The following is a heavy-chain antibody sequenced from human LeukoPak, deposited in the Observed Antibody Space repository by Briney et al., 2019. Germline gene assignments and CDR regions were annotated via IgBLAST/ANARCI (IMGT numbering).Heavy chain of an antibody. D-gene: IGHD6-19*01. CDR2: IKNDGSEK. V-gene: IGHV3-7*05. J-gene: IGHJ4*02. CDR3: ARARNIYSSDWYRPFDY. CDR1: GFTFNTYW. Sequence: GGSLRLSCAASGFTFNTYWMSWVRQAPGKGLEWVANIKNDGSEKYYVDSVKGRFTIPRDNAENSLYLQMSSLRAEDTAVYYCARARNIYSSDWYRPFDYWGQGTLVTVPS.